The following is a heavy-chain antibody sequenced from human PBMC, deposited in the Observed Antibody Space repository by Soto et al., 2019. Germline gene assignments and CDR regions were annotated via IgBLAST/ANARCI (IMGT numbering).Heavy chain of an antibody. J-gene: IGHJ3*02. Sequence: KTSETLSLTCAVYGGSFSGYYWSWIRQPPGKGLEWIGEINHSGSTNYNPSLKSRVTISVDTSKNQFSLKLSSVTAADTAVYYCARGPYQFGPYARRPFDIWGQGTMVTVSS. D-gene: IGHD2-2*01. V-gene: IGHV4-34*01. CDR2: INHSGST. CDR3: ARGPYQFGPYARRPFDI. CDR1: GGSFSGYY.